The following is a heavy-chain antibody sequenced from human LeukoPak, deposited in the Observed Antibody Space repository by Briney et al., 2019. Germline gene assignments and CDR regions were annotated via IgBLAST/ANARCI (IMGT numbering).Heavy chain of an antibody. D-gene: IGHD6-13*01. CDR2: INPSGDRT. Sequence: ASVKVSCKASGYMLTDYYMHWVRQAPGQGLEWMGIINPSGDRTNYAQKFQGRVTVTRDTSTNTVYMDLTSLKSDDTAVYYCARARRVAPLGNWFDPSGQGTLVTVSS. CDR1: GYMLTDYY. CDR3: ARARRVAPLGNWFDP. J-gene: IGHJ5*02. V-gene: IGHV1-46*01.